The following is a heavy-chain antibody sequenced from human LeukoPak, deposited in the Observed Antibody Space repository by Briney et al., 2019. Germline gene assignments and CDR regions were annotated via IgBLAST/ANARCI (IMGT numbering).Heavy chain of an antibody. Sequence: GGSLRLSCAASGFTFSSYAMHWVRQAPGKGLEWVAVISYDGSNKYYADSVKGRFTISRDNSKNTLYLQMNSLGAEDTAVYYCARGGPAITMVRGVNVYYFDYWGQGTLVTVSS. D-gene: IGHD3-10*01. J-gene: IGHJ4*02. V-gene: IGHV3-30-3*01. CDR2: ISYDGSNK. CDR1: GFTFSSYA. CDR3: ARGGPAITMVRGVNVYYFDY.